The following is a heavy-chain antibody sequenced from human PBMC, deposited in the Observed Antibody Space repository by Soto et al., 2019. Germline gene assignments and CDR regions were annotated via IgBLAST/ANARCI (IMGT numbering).Heavy chain of an antibody. CDR3: ARGGPTIFGVIDS. J-gene: IGHJ4*02. Sequence: ASVKVSCKASGYSFFSYYIHWVRQAPGQGLEWMGRFLTSGGNTDYAQRFRGRVSMTRDTSTTNTVSLKVTSLTSDDTAVYYCARGGPTIFGVIDSWGQGTRVTVSS. V-gene: IGHV1-46*01. CDR1: GYSFFSYY. D-gene: IGHD3-3*02. CDR2: FLTSGGNT.